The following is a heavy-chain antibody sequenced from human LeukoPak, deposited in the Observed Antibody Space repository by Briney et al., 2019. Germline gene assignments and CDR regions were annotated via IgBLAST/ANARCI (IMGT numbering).Heavy chain of an antibody. CDR2: IYYIGTT. CDR1: GGSVSSGSYY. CDR3: ARCESNWFDP. Sequence: PSETLSLTCTVSGGSVSSGSYYWSWIRQPPGKGLEWIGYIYYIGTTNYNPSLKSRVTISVDTSKNQFSLKLSSVTAADTAAYYCARCESNWFDPWGQGTLVTVSS. V-gene: IGHV4-61*01. J-gene: IGHJ5*02.